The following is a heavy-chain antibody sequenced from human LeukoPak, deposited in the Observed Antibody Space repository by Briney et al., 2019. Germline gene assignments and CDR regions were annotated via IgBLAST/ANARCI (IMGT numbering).Heavy chain of an antibody. Sequence: GGSLRLPCAASGFTVSSNYMSWVRQAPGKGLEWVSVIYSGGSTYYADSVKGRFTISRDNSKNTLYLQMNSLRAEDTAVYYCARGSHDYGDYSAAFDIWGQGTMVTVSS. D-gene: IGHD4-17*01. J-gene: IGHJ3*02. CDR2: IYSGGST. CDR3: ARGSHDYGDYSAAFDI. V-gene: IGHV3-66*01. CDR1: GFTVSSNY.